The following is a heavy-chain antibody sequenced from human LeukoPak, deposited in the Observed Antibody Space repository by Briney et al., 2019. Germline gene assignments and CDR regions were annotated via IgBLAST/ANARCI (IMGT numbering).Heavy chain of an antibody. CDR1: GFTFSSYS. CDR3: YLRAARLRYFDY. CDR2: ISSSSSAI. D-gene: IGHD6-6*01. V-gene: IGHV3-48*02. Sequence: GGSLRLSCAASGFTFSSYSMNWVRQAPGKGLEWVSYISSSSSAIYYADSVKGRFTISRDNAKNSLYLQMNSLRDEDTAVYYCYLRAARLRYFDYWGQGTLVTVSS. J-gene: IGHJ4*02.